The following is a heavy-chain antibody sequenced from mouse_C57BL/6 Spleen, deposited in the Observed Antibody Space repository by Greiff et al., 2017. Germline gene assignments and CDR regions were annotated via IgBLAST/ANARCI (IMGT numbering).Heavy chain of an antibody. Sequence: EVKLVESEGGLVQPGSSMKLSCTASGFTFSDYYMAWVRQVPEKGLEWVANINYDGSSTYYLDSLKSRFIISRDNAKNLLYLQMSSLKSEDTATYYCAREDYGSSYYAMDYWGQGTSVTVSS. CDR1: GFTFSDYY. D-gene: IGHD1-1*01. CDR3: AREDYGSSYYAMDY. V-gene: IGHV5-16*01. CDR2: INYDGSST. J-gene: IGHJ4*01.